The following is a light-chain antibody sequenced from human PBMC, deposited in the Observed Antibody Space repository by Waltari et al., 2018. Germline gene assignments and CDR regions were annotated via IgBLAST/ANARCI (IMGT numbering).Light chain of an antibody. CDR1: SSAVGTYNL. Sequence: SGLAQPASPSGSPGQSITITCTGTSSAVGTYNLVSWYQQRPGKAPPLLIYEVTKRAPGTSDRFSASKSGNTASLSISGLQAQEDEADYYCCSYVGLGTYVFGTGTKVTV. CDR3: CSYVGLGTYV. CDR2: EVT. J-gene: IGLJ1*01. V-gene: IGLV2-23*02.